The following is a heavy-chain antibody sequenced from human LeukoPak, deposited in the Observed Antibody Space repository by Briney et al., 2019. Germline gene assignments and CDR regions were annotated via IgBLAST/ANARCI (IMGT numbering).Heavy chain of an antibody. CDR2: MNPNSGNT. D-gene: IGHD2-2*01. J-gene: IGHJ5*02. Sequence: ASVKVSCKASGYTFTSYDINWVRQATGQGLEWMGWMNPNSGNTGYAQKFQGRVTMARNTSISTAYMELSSLRSEDTAVYYCAILSDIVVVPAADNWFDPRGQGTLVTVSS. CDR1: GYTFTSYD. V-gene: IGHV1-8*01. CDR3: AILSDIVVVPAADNWFDP.